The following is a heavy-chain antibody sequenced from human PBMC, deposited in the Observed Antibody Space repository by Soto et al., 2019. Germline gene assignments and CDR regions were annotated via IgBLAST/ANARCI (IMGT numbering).Heavy chain of an antibody. J-gene: IGHJ6*02. V-gene: IGHV1-18*01. Sequence: ASVKVSCKSSGYTFGWYGISCVRQAPGQGLEWMGWISAYNGNTNYGQKLQGRVTMTTDTSTSTAYMELRSLRSDDTAVYYCARDTQDIVLVPAALLGVWGQGTTVTVSS. CDR2: ISAYNGNT. D-gene: IGHD2-2*01. CDR3: ARDTQDIVLVPAALLGV. CDR1: GYTFGWYG.